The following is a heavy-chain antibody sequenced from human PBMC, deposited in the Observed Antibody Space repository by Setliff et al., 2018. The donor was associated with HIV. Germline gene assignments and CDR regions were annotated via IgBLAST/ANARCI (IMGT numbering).Heavy chain of an antibody. CDR1: GRSLSGYY. CDR2: INQSGST. V-gene: IGHV4-34*01. J-gene: IGHJ5*02. CDR3: ARGAPRGRLRFPNWFDP. D-gene: IGHD5-12*01. Sequence: PSETLSLTCAVYGRSLSGYYWSWIRQPPGKGLEWIGEINQSGSTNYNPSLKSRVTISVDTSKNQCSLKLRSLTAADTAIYYCARGAPRGRLRFPNWFDPWGQGTLVTVSS.